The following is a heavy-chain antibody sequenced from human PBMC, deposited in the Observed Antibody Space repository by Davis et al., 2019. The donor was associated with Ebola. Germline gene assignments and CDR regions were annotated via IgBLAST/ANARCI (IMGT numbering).Heavy chain of an antibody. CDR2: IRWNSGSI. D-gene: IGHD3/OR15-3a*01. CDR1: GFTFDDYA. V-gene: IGHV3-9*01. Sequence: PGGSLRLSCAASGFTFDDYAMHWVRQGPGKGLEWVSGIRWNSGSIGYADSVKGRFTISRDNAKNSLYLQMNSLRDEDTAVYYCARDRGLGTDYWGQGTLVTVSS. CDR3: ARDRGLGTDY. J-gene: IGHJ4*02.